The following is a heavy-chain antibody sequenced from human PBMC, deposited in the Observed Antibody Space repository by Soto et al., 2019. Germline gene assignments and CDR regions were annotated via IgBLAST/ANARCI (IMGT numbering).Heavy chain of an antibody. CDR2: IAYDESKK. Sequence: QVQLVESGGGVVQPGMSLRLSCGASRLTFSSYGMQWVRQAPVKGLEWVALIAYDESKKYYADSVKGRFTISRDNSKNTLYLQMDSLRAEDTAVYYCAKDRRWGSYGYDAFDMWGQGTMVTVSS. J-gene: IGHJ3*02. CDR1: RLTFSSYG. CDR3: AKDRRWGSYGYDAFDM. D-gene: IGHD3-16*01. V-gene: IGHV3-30*18.